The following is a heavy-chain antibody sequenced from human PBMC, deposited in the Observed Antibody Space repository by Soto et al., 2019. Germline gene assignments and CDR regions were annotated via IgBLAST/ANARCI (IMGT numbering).Heavy chain of an antibody. V-gene: IGHV1-18*04. CDR3: ARDSRNNAYCGGDCYSSFDY. J-gene: IGHJ4*02. CDR1: GYTFTSYG. CDR2: ISGYSGDT. Sequence: QVQLVQSGAEVKKPGASVKVSCKASGYTFTSYGLSWVRQAPGQGLEWMGWISGYSGDTNYAQNLQGRVTMTTDVSASTAHMELRSLTSDDTAVYYCARDSRNNAYCGGDCYSSFDYWGQGTLVTVSS. D-gene: IGHD2-21*02.